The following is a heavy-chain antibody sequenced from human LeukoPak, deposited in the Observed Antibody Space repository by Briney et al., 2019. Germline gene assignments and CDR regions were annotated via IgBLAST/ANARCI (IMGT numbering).Heavy chain of an antibody. D-gene: IGHD3-10*02. CDR3: ARGAPLGPVHY. CDR1: GFTFSDYS. V-gene: IGHV3-11*01. CDR2: ISSSGGNI. J-gene: IGHJ4*02. Sequence: GGSLRLSCAASGFTFSDYSMTWIRQAPGKGLEGVSYISSSGGNIRYADSVKGRFTISRDNAKNSLYLQMNSLRAEDTAVYYCARGAPLGPVHYWGQGTLVTVSS.